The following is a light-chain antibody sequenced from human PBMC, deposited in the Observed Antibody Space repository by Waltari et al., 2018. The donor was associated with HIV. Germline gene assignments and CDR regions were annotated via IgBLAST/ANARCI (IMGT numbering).Light chain of an antibody. CDR3: AAWDDSLSGYV. CDR2: RNN. CDR1: SYNIGSNY. V-gene: IGLV1-47*01. J-gene: IGLJ1*01. Sequence: QSVLTQPPSASGTPGQGVPISCSESSYNIGSNYLYWYQQLPGTAPKLLIYRNNQRPSGVPDRFSGSKSGTSASLAISGLRSEDEAEYYCAAWDDSLSGYVFGTGTKVTVL.